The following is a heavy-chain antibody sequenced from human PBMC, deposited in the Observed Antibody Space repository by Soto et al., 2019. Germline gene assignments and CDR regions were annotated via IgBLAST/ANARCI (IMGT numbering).Heavy chain of an antibody. CDR3: ARGKEAVAPRGAFDI. J-gene: IGHJ3*02. D-gene: IGHD6-19*01. Sequence: GASVKVSCKSSGGTFSSYAISGVRQAPGQGLEWMGGIIPIFGTANYAQKFQGRVTITADESTSTAYMELSSLRSEDTAVYYCARGKEAVAPRGAFDIWGQGTMVTVS. V-gene: IGHV1-69*13. CDR2: IIPIFGTA. CDR1: GGTFSSYA.